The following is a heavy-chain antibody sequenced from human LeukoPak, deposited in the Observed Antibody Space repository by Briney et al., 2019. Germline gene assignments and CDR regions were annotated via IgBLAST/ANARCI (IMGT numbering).Heavy chain of an antibody. V-gene: IGHV4-39*07. Sequence: SETLSLTCTVSGGSISSSSYYWGWIRQPPGRGLEWIGSIYYSGSTYYNPSLKSRVTISVDTSKNQFSLKLSSVTAADTAVYYCARDRQIAAAGLKWFDPWGQGTLVTVSS. CDR3: ARDRQIAAAGLKWFDP. CDR2: IYYSGST. J-gene: IGHJ5*02. CDR1: GGSISSSSYY. D-gene: IGHD6-13*01.